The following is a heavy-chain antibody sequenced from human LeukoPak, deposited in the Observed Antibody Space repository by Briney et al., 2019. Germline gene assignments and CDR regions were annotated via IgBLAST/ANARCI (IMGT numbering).Heavy chain of an antibody. J-gene: IGHJ5*02. CDR2: IYPGDSDT. CDR1: GYSFTSYW. CDR3: ARSPDCSGGSCYSYWFDP. Sequence: GESLNISWKGSGYSFTSYWIGWVRQMPGKGLEWMGIIYPGDSDTRYSPSFQGQVTISADKSISTAYLQWSSLKASDTAMYYCARSPDCSGGSCYSYWFDPWGQGTLVTVSS. V-gene: IGHV5-51*01. D-gene: IGHD2-15*01.